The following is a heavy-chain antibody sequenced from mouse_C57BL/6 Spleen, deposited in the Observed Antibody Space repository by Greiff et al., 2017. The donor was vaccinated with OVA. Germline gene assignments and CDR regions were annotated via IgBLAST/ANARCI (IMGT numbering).Heavy chain of an antibody. Sequence: EVQLQQSGAELVRPGASVKLSCTASGFNIKDYYMHWVKQRPEQGLEWIGRIDPEDGDTEYAPKFQGKATMTADTSSNTAYLQLSSLTSETTAVYYCTTTAQATSFDYWGQGTTLTVSS. D-gene: IGHD3-2*02. V-gene: IGHV14-1*01. CDR2: IDPEDGDT. CDR3: TTTAQATSFDY. CDR1: GFNIKDYY. J-gene: IGHJ2*01.